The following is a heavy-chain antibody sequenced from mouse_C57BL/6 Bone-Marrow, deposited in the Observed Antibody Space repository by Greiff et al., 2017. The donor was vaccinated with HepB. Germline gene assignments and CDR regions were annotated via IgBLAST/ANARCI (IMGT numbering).Heavy chain of an antibody. V-gene: IGHV1-81*01. CDR1: GYTFTSYG. CDR3: AMGVWLRRPSY. D-gene: IGHD2-2*01. CDR2: IYPRSGNT. Sequence: VKLQQSGAELARPGASVKLSCKASGYTFTSYGISWVKQRTGQGLEWIGEIYPRSGNTYYNEKFKGKATLTADKSSSTAYVELRSLTSEDSAVYFCAMGVWLRRPSYWGQGTLVTVSA. J-gene: IGHJ3*01.